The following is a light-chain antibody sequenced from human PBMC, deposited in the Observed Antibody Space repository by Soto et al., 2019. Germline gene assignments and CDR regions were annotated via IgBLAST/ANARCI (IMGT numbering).Light chain of an antibody. V-gene: IGKV1-39*01. CDR3: QQTYSTPRT. CDR1: RSINTY. CDR2: SAS. Sequence: DIQMPQSPSSLSASVGDRVTITSRASRSINTYVNWYQQRPGKDPELLIYSASSLHTGVPSRFSGSGAGTDFTFTINSLLPEDFAIYYCQQTYSTPRTFGQGTKVDIK. J-gene: IGKJ1*01.